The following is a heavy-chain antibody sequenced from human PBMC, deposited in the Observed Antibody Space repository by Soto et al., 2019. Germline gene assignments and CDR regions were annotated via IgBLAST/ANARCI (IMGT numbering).Heavy chain of an antibody. Sequence: GGSLRLSCAASGFTFSSYGMHWVRQAPGKGLEWVAVIWYGGSNKYYADSVKGRFTISRDNSKNTLYLQMNSLRAEDTAVYYCARDGIAAYYYGMDVWGQGTTVTVSS. CDR2: IWYGGSNK. J-gene: IGHJ6*02. CDR1: GFTFSSYG. D-gene: IGHD6-13*01. CDR3: ARDGIAAYYYGMDV. V-gene: IGHV3-33*01.